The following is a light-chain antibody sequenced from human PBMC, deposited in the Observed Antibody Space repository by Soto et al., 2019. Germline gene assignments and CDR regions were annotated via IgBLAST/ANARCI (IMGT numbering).Light chain of an antibody. J-gene: IGKJ5*01. CDR2: GAS. CDR1: ENVRTK. CDR3: QQNNRWPHIT. Sequence: EIVMTQSPAILSVSPGEGATLSCRASENVRTKVGWYQQNAGQAPRLLIYGASTRATGIPDRFSGSGSGTQFTLTISRLQSEDSAVYFCQQNNRWPHITFGQGTRLVIK. V-gene: IGKV3-15*01.